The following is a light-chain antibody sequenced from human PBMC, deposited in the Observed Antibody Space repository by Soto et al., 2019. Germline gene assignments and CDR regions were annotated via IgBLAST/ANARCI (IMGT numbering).Light chain of an antibody. CDR3: QQYHNWPPQYT. CDR2: GAS. Sequence: EIVMTQSPASLSVSPGDGATLSCRASQSVASNVAWYQQKPGQGPRLLIHGASTRAVGGPARFSGSGSGTDFTLTISSLQSDDFAVYYCQQYHNWPPQYTFGQGTKLQIK. V-gene: IGKV3-15*01. J-gene: IGKJ2*01. CDR1: QSVASN.